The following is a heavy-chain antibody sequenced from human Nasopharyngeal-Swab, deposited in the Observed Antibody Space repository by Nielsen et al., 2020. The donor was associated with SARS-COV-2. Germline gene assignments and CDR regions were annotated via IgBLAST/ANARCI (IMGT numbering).Heavy chain of an antibody. J-gene: IGHJ4*02. Sequence: SETLSLTCTVSGGSISSSSYYWGWIRQPPGKGLEWIGSIYYSGSTYYNPSLKSRVTISVDTSKNQFSLKLNSVTAADTAVYYCARGAYSSGWYDYWGQGTLVTVSS. CDR2: IYYSGST. CDR1: GGSISSSSYY. D-gene: IGHD6-19*01. V-gene: IGHV4-39*01. CDR3: ARGAYSSGWYDY.